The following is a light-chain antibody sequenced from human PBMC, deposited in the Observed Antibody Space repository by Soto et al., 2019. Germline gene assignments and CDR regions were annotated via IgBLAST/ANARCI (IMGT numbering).Light chain of an antibody. CDR1: QTISDW. Sequence: DIQMPQSPSTLSASIGDRVTIPCRASQTISDWLAWHQQKPGKAPKLLIYKASSLESGVPSRFSGSGSGTEFTLTISSLQPEDFATYYCQQYDSFSVTFGQGTK. CDR2: KAS. CDR3: QQYDSFSVT. J-gene: IGKJ1*01. V-gene: IGKV1-5*03.